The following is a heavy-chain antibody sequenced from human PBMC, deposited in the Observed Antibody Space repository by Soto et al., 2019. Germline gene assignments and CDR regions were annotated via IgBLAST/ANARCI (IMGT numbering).Heavy chain of an antibody. J-gene: IGHJ6*03. CDR2: ISGSGDNT. D-gene: IGHD3-3*01. CDR3: AKDLGTDDFWGAYYSYYYMDV. Sequence: EVQLLESGGGLVQPGGSLRLSCAASGFTFSSYALNWVRQAPGKGLEWVSVISGSGDNTYYADSVKGRFTISRDNSKNTLYLQMNSLRAEDTAVYYWAKDLGTDDFWGAYYSYYYMDVWGKGTTVTVSS. CDR1: GFTFSSYA. V-gene: IGHV3-23*01.